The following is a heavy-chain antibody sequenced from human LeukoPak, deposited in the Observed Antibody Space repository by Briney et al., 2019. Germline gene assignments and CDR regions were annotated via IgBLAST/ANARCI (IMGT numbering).Heavy chain of an antibody. Sequence: SGGSLRLSCAASGFTFSSYWMTWVRQAPGKGLEWVANINQDGSEIYYMDSVKGRFTISRNNAKNSLYLQINNLRAEDTAVYYCASRVWVGTTFHFYYYMDVWGKGTTVTVSS. J-gene: IGHJ6*03. CDR1: GFTFSSYW. V-gene: IGHV3-7*01. D-gene: IGHD1-26*01. CDR3: ASRVWVGTTFHFYYYMDV. CDR2: INQDGSEI.